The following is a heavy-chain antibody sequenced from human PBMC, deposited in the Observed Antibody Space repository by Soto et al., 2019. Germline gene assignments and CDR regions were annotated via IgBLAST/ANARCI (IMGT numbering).Heavy chain of an antibody. D-gene: IGHD2-2*01. V-gene: IGHV1-2*02. J-gene: IGHJ6*02. CDR3: ARERYQVISDGMDV. Sequence: VKVSCKASVYTFTGYYIHWVREAPGQGLEWMGWINPQTGGTSYGQKFQGRVTLSRDTSINTAYLELSRLRFDDAAVYFCARERYQVISDGMDVWGQGTTVTVSS. CDR2: INPQTGGT. CDR1: VYTFTGYY.